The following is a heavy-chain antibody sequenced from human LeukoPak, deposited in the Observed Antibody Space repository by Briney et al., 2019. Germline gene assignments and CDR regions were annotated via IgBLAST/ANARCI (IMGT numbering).Heavy chain of an antibody. CDR2: ISGDGGST. CDR3: AKETGTQYDY. V-gene: IGHV3-43*02. J-gene: IGHJ4*02. Sequence: GSLQLSCAASGFTFDDYAMHRVRQAPGKGLEWVSLISGDGGSTYYADCVKGRFTISRDNSKNSLYLQMNSLRTEDTALYYCAKETGTQYDYWGQGTLVTVSS. CDR1: GFTFDDYA. D-gene: IGHD3/OR15-3a*01.